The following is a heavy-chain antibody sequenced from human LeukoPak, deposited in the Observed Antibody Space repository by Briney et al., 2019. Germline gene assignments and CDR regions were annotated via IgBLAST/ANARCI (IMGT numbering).Heavy chain of an antibody. CDR2: IKQDGSEK. Sequence: PGGSLRLSCAASGFTFSSYWMSWVRQASGKGLEWVANIKQDGSEKYYVDSVKGRFTISRDNAKNSLYLQMNSLRAEDTAVYYCARNSGDYYFDYWGQGTLVTVSS. CDR3: ARNSGDYYFDY. D-gene: IGHD2-21*02. CDR1: GFTFSSYW. V-gene: IGHV3-7*01. J-gene: IGHJ4*02.